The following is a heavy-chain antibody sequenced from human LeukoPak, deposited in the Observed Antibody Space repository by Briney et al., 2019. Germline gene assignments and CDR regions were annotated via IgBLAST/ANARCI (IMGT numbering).Heavy chain of an antibody. CDR3: ASLGNYDSSHDY. D-gene: IGHD3-22*01. CDR1: GGSISSYY. CDR2: IYYSGST. Sequence: SETLSLTCTVSGGSISSYYWSWIRQPPGKGLEWIGYIYYSGSTNYNPSLKSRVTISVDTSKNQFSLKLSSVTAADTAVYYCASLGNYDSSHDYWGQGTLVTVSS. J-gene: IGHJ4*02. V-gene: IGHV4-59*01.